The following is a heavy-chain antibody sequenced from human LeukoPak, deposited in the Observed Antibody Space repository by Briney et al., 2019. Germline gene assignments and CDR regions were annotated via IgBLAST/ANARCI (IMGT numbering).Heavy chain of an antibody. V-gene: IGHV4-4*07. D-gene: IGHD2-21*02. CDR2: IYTSGST. Sequence: SETLSLTCTVSGGSISSYYWSWIRQPAGKGLEWIGRIYTSGSTNYNPSLKSRVTMSVDTSKNQFSLKLSSVTAADTAVYYCARVAYCGGDCYHFDYWGQGTLVTVSS. CDR3: ARVAYCGGDCYHFDY. CDR1: GGSISSYY. J-gene: IGHJ4*02.